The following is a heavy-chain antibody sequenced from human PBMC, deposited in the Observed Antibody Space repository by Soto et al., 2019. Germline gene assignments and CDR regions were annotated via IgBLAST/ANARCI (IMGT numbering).Heavy chain of an antibody. CDR3: ARVWNDGRIDY. CDR1: GFTFSTYW. CDR2: INQDGSLK. J-gene: IGHJ4*02. Sequence: LRLSCAASGFTFSTYWMSWVRQAPGKGLGWVANINQDGSLKYYVDSVKGRFTISRDNAKNSVYLQMNSLRAEDTAIYYCARVWNDGRIDYWGQGALVTVSS. V-gene: IGHV3-7*01. D-gene: IGHD1-1*01.